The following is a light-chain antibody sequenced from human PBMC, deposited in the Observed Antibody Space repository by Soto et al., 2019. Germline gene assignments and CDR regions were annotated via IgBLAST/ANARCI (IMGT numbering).Light chain of an antibody. J-gene: IGKJ4*01. CDR3: MQALQTPR. CDR2: LGS. V-gene: IGKV2-28*01. Sequence: EIVPTQSPLSLAVTPGEPASISCRSSQTLLQSNGYNYLDWYLQKPGHSPQLLIYLGSYRASGVPDRFSGSGSGTDFTLQISRVEAEDVGVYYCMQALQTPRFGGGTKVDIK. CDR1: QTLLQSNGYNY.